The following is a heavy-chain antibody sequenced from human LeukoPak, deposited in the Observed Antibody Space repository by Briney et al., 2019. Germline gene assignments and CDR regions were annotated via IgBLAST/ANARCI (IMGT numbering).Heavy chain of an antibody. CDR2: ISGSGGTT. J-gene: IGHJ4*02. CDR1: GFTFSGYA. D-gene: IGHD2-21*01. Sequence: GGSLRLSCAASGFTFSGYAMSWVRQAPGKGLEWVSAISGSGGTTYYADSVKGRFTLSRDNSKNTLYLQMNSLRAEDTAVYYCAKVVGLLDYFDYWGQGTLVTVSS. CDR3: AKVVGLLDYFDY. V-gene: IGHV3-23*01.